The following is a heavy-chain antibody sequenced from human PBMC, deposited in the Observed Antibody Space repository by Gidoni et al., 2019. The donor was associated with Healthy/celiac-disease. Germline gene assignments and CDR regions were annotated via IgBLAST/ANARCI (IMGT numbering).Heavy chain of an antibody. CDR2: IYYSGST. Sequence: QVQLQESGPGLVKPSQTLSLTCTVSGGSISSGGYSWSWIRQHPGKGLEWIGYIYYSGSTYYNPSLKSRVTISVDTSKNQFSLKLSSVTAADTAVYYCARGPIRRDSSGYYYAYFDYWGQGTLVTVSS. CDR1: GGSISSGGYS. D-gene: IGHD3-22*01. V-gene: IGHV4-31*03. CDR3: ARGPIRRDSSGYYYAYFDY. J-gene: IGHJ4*02.